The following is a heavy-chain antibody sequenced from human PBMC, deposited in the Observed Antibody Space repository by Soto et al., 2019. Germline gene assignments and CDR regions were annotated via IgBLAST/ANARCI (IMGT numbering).Heavy chain of an antibody. J-gene: IGHJ4*02. Sequence: LGESLKISCKGSGYNFAGYWTAWVRQMPGKGLELMGIIYPSDSDTRYRPPFQGQVTISADKSISSAYPQWSSLRASDTAMYCCARGGVSTRTFDYWGQGTPVTVSS. CDR2: IYPSDSDT. V-gene: IGHV5-51*01. CDR3: ARGGVSTRTFDY. CDR1: GYNFAGYW. D-gene: IGHD3-3*01.